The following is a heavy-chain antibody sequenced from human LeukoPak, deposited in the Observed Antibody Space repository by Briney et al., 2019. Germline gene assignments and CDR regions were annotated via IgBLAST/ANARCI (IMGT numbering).Heavy chain of an antibody. V-gene: IGHV1-46*01. D-gene: IGHD5-18*01. J-gene: IGHJ4*02. CDR2: INPSGGST. Sequence: PTASVKVSCKASGYTFSDYYLHWVRQAPGQGLEWMGIINPSGGSTSYAQKFQGRVTMTRDTSTSTVYMELSSLRSEDTAVYYCAREVGPIQLHLWGSAFDYWGQGTLVTVSS. CDR3: AREVGPIQLHLWGSAFDY. CDR1: GYTFSDYY.